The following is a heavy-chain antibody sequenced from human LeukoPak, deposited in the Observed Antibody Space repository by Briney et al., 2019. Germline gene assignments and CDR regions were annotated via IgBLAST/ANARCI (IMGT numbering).Heavy chain of an antibody. D-gene: IGHD1-26*01. CDR2: IYHSGST. CDR3: ARGHVGGELPTGGAFDI. CDR1: GYSISSGYY. J-gene: IGHJ3*02. Sequence: PSETLSLTCTVSGYSISSGYYWGWIRQPPGKGLEWIGSIYHSGSTYYNPSLKSRVTISVDTSKNQFSLKLSSVTAADTAVYYCARGHVGGELPTGGAFDIWGQGTMVTVSS. V-gene: IGHV4-38-2*02.